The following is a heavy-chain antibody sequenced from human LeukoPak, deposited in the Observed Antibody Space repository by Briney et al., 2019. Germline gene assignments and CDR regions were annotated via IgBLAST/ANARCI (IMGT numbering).Heavy chain of an antibody. D-gene: IGHD1-26*01. J-gene: IGHJ4*02. CDR3: AKDRVGATLYFDY. CDR2: IKWDGGRT. CDR1: GFTFDDHG. V-gene: IGHV3-20*04. Sequence: GGSLRLSCAASGFTFDDHGMSWVRQAPGKWLEWVSGIKWDGGRTGYADSVKGRFTISRDNAKNSVYLQMNSLRAEDTAVYYCAKDRVGATLYFDYWGKGNLVTVSS.